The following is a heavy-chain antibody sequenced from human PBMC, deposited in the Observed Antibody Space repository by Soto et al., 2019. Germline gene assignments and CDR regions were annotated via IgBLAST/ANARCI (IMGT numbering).Heavy chain of an antibody. V-gene: IGHV4-34*01. J-gene: IGHJ5*02. D-gene: IGHD3-16*01. CDR1: GGSFIGYY. Sequence: SETLSLTCAVYGGSFIGYYWSWIRQPPGKGLEWIGEINHSGSTNYNPSLKSRVTISVDTSKNQFSLKLSSVTAADTAVYYCARARGPRLWFDPWGQGTLVTVSS. CDR2: INHSGST. CDR3: ARARGPRLWFDP.